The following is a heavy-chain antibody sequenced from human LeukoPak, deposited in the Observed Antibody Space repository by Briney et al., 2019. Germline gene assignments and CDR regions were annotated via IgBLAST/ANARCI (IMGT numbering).Heavy chain of an antibody. Sequence: GGSLRLSCAASGFTFSGYDMSWVRQAPGKGLKWVSTVNNNGAGTYYADSVKGRFTISRDNSYNTVSLQMNSLRDEDTGVYYCAKDRGGSNPGDFDHLWGQGTTVTVSS. CDR2: VNNNGAGT. CDR1: GFTFSGYD. D-gene: IGHD3-9*01. CDR3: AKDRGGSNPGDFDHL. J-gene: IGHJ6*02. V-gene: IGHV3-23*01.